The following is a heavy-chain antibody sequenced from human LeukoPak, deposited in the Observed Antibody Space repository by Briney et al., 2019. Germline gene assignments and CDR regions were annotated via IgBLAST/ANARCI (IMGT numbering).Heavy chain of an antibody. J-gene: IGHJ4*02. CDR3: ARNQQQLVPTLVY. V-gene: IGHV1-2*02. D-gene: IGHD6-13*01. CDR2: INPNSGGT. Sequence: ASVKVSCKASGYTFTGYYMHWVRQAPGQGLEWMGWINPNSGGTNYAQKFQGRVTMTRDTSISTAYMELSRLRSDDTAVYYCARNQQQLVPTLVYWGQGTLVTVSS. CDR1: GYTFTGYY.